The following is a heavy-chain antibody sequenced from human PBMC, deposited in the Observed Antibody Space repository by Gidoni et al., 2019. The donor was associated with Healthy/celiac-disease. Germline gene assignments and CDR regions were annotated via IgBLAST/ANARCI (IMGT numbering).Heavy chain of an antibody. CDR1: GYTFTGDH. CDR2: IHPNSGGT. CDR3: ARIGLDYDFWSGYLDYFDY. D-gene: IGHD3-3*01. Sequence: QVQLVQSGAEVKKPGASVKVSCTASGYTFTGDHVHWVRQAPGQGLEWMGRIHPNSGGTNYAQKFQGRVTMTRDTSISTAYMELSRLRADDTAVYYCARIGLDYDFWSGYLDYFDYWGQGTLVTVSS. J-gene: IGHJ4*02. V-gene: IGHV1-2*06.